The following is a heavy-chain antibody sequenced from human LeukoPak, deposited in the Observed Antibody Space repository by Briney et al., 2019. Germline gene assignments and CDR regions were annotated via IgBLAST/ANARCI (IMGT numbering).Heavy chain of an antibody. CDR2: IWFDGSNK. CDR3: ASSAGALIDC. D-gene: IGHD6-19*01. V-gene: IGHV3-33*01. CDR1: GFTFSNYD. Sequence: PGGSLRLSCAASGFTFSNYDMHWVRQAPGKGLEWVAVIWFDGSNKFYADSVKGRFTISRDNSKNTLYLQMNSLRAEDTAVYYCASSAGALIDCWGQGTLVIASS. J-gene: IGHJ4*02.